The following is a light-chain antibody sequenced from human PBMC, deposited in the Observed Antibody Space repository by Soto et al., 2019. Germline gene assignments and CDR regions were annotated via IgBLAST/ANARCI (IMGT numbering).Light chain of an antibody. Sequence: DIPMTQSPSSLSASVGDRVTISCRASEDINSRLAWYQQKPGNATKLLIYAAFILQSGVPSRFSGYGSGTDFTLSIISLPLEGFATYYCQQDDSFPITFGQGTRLEIK. V-gene: IGKV1-12*01. CDR1: EDINSR. CDR2: AAF. CDR3: QQDDSFPIT. J-gene: IGKJ5*01.